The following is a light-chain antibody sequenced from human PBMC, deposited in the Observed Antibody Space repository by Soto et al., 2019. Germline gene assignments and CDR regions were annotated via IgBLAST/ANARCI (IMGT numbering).Light chain of an antibody. Sequence: QSVLTQPASVSGSLGQSITIPCTGTSSDIGGYNDVSWYQQHPGKAPKLMIYEVSHRPSGISNRFSGSKSGNTASLTISGLQAEDEADYYCSSYTSSVAHVFGTGTKVTVL. CDR1: SSDIGGYND. CDR2: EVS. V-gene: IGLV2-14*01. J-gene: IGLJ1*01. CDR3: SSYTSSVAHV.